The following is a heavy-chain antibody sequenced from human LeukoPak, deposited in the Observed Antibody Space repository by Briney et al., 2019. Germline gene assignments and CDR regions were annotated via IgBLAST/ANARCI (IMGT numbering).Heavy chain of an antibody. CDR2: ISGSGGST. Sequence: TGGSLRLSCAASGFTYSSYAMSWVRQAPGKGLEWVSGISGSGGSTYYADSVKGRFTISRDNSKNRLYLQMNSLRAEDTAVYYCAKRPRGNYLDPFGYWGQGTLVTVSS. CDR1: GFTYSSYA. V-gene: IGHV3-23*01. J-gene: IGHJ4*02. CDR3: AKRPRGNYLDPFGY. D-gene: IGHD3-10*01.